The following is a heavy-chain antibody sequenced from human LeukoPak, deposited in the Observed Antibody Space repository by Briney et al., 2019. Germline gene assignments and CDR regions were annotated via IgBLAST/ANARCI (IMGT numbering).Heavy chain of an antibody. CDR3: ARTLWFGEFYFDY. V-gene: IGHV3-21*04. CDR1: GFSFGAYS. Sequence: GGSLRLSCAASGFSFGAYSMNWVRQAPGKGLEWVSSISSRSSNIYYADSMKGRFTVSRDNSKNTLHLQMNSLRAEDTAVYYCARTLWFGEFYFDYWGQGTLVTVSS. J-gene: IGHJ4*02. CDR2: ISSRSSNI. D-gene: IGHD3-10*01.